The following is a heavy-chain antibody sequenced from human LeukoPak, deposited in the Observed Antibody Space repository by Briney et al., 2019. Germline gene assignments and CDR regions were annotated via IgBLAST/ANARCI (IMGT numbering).Heavy chain of an antibody. Sequence: GGSLRLSCAASGFTFSDYYMSWIRQAPGKGLEWISSITSSGSSIYYADSGKGRFTISRDNAKNSLYLQMNSLRAEDSAVYSCARESGLYCSGGSSYCDYWGQGILVTVS. J-gene: IGHJ4*02. CDR2: ITSSGSSI. V-gene: IGHV3-11*01. CDR3: ARESGLYCSGGSSYCDY. CDR1: GFTFSDYY. D-gene: IGHD2-15*01.